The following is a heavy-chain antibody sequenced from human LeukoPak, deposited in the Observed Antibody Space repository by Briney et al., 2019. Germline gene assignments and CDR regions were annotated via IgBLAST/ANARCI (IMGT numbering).Heavy chain of an antibody. CDR3: ARDRESSWLGGYYFDY. V-gene: IGHV3-7*01. D-gene: IGHD6-13*01. CDR2: IKQGGSEK. CDR1: GFAFSSYW. J-gene: IGHJ4*02. Sequence: PGGSLRLSCAASGFAFSSYWMSWVRQAPGKGLEWVANIKQGGSEKYYVDSVKGRFTISRDNAKNSLYLQMNSLRAEDTAVYYCARDRESSWLGGYYFDYRGQGTLVTVSS.